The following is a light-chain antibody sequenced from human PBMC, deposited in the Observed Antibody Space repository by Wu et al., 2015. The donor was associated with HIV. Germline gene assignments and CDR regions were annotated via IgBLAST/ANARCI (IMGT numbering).Light chain of an antibody. CDR1: QSISNW. Sequence: DIQMTQSPSTLSASVGDRVTITCRASQSISNWLAWYQQKPGKAPKLLISKASSLESGVPSRFSGSGSGTEFTLTISSLQPDDFATYYCQQYKSYSTFGQGTKVEIK. CDR3: QQYKSYST. CDR2: KAS. J-gene: IGKJ1*01. V-gene: IGKV1-5*03.